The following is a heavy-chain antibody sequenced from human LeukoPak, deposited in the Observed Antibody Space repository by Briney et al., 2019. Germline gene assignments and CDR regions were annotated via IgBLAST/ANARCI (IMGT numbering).Heavy chain of an antibody. CDR1: GFTVSSNY. CDR2: IYSGGST. CDR3: ATSYRPGTIYYGMDV. J-gene: IGHJ6*02. D-gene: IGHD4/OR15-4a*01. Sequence: GGSLRLSCAASGFTVSSNYMSWVRQSPGKGLEWVSVIYSGGSTYYADSVKGRFTISRHNSKNTLYLQMNSLRVEDTAVYYCATSYRPGTIYYGMDVWGQGTTVTVSS. V-gene: IGHV3-53*04.